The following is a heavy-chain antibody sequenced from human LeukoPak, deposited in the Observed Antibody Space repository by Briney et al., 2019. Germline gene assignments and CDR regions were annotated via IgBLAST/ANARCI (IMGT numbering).Heavy chain of an antibody. Sequence: PSETLSLTCTVSGGSISSSYWSWIRQPPGKGLEWIGYIYYSGSTNYNSSLKSRVTISLDTSKNQFSLKLISVTAADTAVYYCARVLRGGNSGYAFDIWGQGTMVTVSS. CDR3: ARVLRGGNSGYAFDI. CDR2: IYYSGST. D-gene: IGHD4-23*01. CDR1: GGSISSSY. V-gene: IGHV4-59*01. J-gene: IGHJ3*02.